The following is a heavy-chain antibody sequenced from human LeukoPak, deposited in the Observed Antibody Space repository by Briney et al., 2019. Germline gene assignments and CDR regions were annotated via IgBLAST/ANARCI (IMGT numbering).Heavy chain of an antibody. J-gene: IGHJ5*02. V-gene: IGHV1-69*04. CDR3: ARDRRNIVVVVASPNWFDP. D-gene: IGHD2-15*01. Sequence: SVKVSCKASGGTFSSYAISWVRQAPGQGLEWMGRIIPILGIANYAQKFQGRVTITAGTSTSTAYMELSSLRSEDTAVYYCARDRRNIVVVVASPNWFDPWGQGTLVTVSS. CDR2: IIPILGIA. CDR1: GGTFSSYA.